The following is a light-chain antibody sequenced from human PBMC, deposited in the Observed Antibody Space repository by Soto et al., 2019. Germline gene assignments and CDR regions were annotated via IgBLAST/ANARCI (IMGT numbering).Light chain of an antibody. J-gene: IGKJ1*01. CDR3: QQYGSSGT. V-gene: IGKV3-20*01. Sequence: EIVLTQSPGTLSLTPGERATLSCRASQSVSNNYLAWYQQKPGQAPRLLIYGASNRATGIGDSFSGSGSGIDFTLTISRLEPEDFGVYYCQQYGSSGTFGQGTKVEIK. CDR1: QSVSNNY. CDR2: GAS.